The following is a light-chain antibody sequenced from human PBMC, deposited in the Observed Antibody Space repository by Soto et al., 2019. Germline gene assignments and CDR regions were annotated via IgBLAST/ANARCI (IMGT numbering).Light chain of an antibody. V-gene: IGKV3-15*01. CDR1: QSVSSN. Sequence: EIVMTQSTATLSLSPGERATLSCRASQSVSSNLVWYLQKPGQAPRLLIYDTSTRATNVPARFTGSGSETEFTLTISGLQSEDFASYYCQQRYNWPRTFGQGTKVGIK. CDR3: QQRYNWPRT. CDR2: DTS. J-gene: IGKJ1*01.